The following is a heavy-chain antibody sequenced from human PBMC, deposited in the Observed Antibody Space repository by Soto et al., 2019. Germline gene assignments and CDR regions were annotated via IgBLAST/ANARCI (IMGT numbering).Heavy chain of an antibody. Sequence: GGSRRLSCAASGFTFSSYSMNWVRQAPGKGLEWVSYISSSSSTIYYADSVKGRFTISRDNAKNSLYLQMNSLRDEDTAVYYCARAGRSGYDLSLDYWGQGTLVTVSS. CDR3: ARAGRSGYDLSLDY. V-gene: IGHV3-48*02. CDR2: ISSSSSTI. D-gene: IGHD5-12*01. CDR1: GFTFSSYS. J-gene: IGHJ4*02.